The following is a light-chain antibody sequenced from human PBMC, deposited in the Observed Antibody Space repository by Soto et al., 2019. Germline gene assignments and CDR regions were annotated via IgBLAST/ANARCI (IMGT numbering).Light chain of an antibody. Sequence: IVLTQSPGTLSLSPGDRATLSCRASQTITNNYLAWYQQKPGQAPRLLIWGASSRATGIPDRFSGSGSGTYFTLALSRVEPEDFAVYYCQRYGSSTTFGQGTKVE. J-gene: IGKJ1*01. CDR2: GAS. V-gene: IGKV3-20*01. CDR1: QTITNNY. CDR3: QRYGSSTT.